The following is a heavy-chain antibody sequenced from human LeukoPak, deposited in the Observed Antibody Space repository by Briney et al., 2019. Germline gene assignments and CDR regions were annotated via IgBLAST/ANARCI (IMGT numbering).Heavy chain of an antibody. CDR3: ARAGWITGDAFHI. CDR2: VYTSGTT. CDR1: GGSISSGSYY. J-gene: IGHJ3*02. V-gene: IGHV4-61*02. Sequence: SQTLSLTCTVSGGSISSGSYYWIWIRQPAGKGLEWIGRVYTSGTTNYNPSLKSRVTISVDTSKNQFSLRLSSVTAADTAVYYCARAGWITGDAFHIWGQGTMVTVSS. D-gene: IGHD1-14*01.